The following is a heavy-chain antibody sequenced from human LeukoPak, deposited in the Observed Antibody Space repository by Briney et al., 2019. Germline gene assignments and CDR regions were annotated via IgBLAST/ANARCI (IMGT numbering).Heavy chain of an antibody. D-gene: IGHD6-6*01. CDR2: IDSYGSST. J-gene: IGHJ6*02. CDR1: VFTFSNYR. Sequence: GGPLTLSCAASVFTFSNYRDLCLRHAPGKGLVCVSRIDSYGSSTSYADSVKGRFTISRDNAKNTLYLQMNSLRADDTAVYFCARGQSSSSWVYYRYGMDVWGQGNTVTVSS. CDR3: ARGQSSSSWVYYRYGMDV. V-gene: IGHV3-74*01.